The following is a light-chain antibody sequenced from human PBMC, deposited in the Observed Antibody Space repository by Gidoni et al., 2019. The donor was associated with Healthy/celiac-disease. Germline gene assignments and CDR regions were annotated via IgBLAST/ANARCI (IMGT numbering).Light chain of an antibody. V-gene: IGKV3-11*01. CDR3: QQRSNWPPWT. CDR1: QSVSSY. J-gene: IGKJ1*01. CDR2: DAS. Sequence: EIVLIQSPATLSLSPGERATLSCRASQSVSSYLSWYQQQPGQAPRLLIYDASNRATGIPARFSGSGSGTDFTLTISSLEPEDFAVYYCQQRSNWPPWTFGQGTKVEIK.